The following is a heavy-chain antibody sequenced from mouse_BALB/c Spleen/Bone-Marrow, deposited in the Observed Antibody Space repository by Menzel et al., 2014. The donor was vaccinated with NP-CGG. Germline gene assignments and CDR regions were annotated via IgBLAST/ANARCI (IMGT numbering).Heavy chain of an antibody. Sequence: ESGPGLVKPSQSLSLTCSVTGYSITGGYFWNWIRQFPGNKLEWMGYISYDGSNNYNPSLKNRISIIRDTSRNQFFLNLNSVTTEDTAEYFCTRALMIVTGPMDYWGQGTSVTVSS. CDR1: GYSITGGYF. CDR3: TRALMIVTGPMDY. D-gene: IGHD2-4*01. CDR2: ISYDGSN. V-gene: IGHV3-6*02. J-gene: IGHJ4*01.